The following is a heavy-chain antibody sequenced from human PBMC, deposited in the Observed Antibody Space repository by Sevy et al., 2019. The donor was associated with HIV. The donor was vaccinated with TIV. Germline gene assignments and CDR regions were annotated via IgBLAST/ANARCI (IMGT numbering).Heavy chain of an antibody. Sequence: ASVKVSCKASGYTFTSYGISWVRQAPGQGLEWMGWMSAYNGNTNYAQKLQGRVTMTTDTSTSPANMELRSLRSDDTAGYYCARDRYCSCGSCPLNAFDIWGQGTMVTVSS. J-gene: IGHJ3*02. D-gene: IGHD2-15*01. CDR2: MSAYNGNT. CDR1: GYTFTSYG. V-gene: IGHV1-18*01. CDR3: ARDRYCSCGSCPLNAFDI.